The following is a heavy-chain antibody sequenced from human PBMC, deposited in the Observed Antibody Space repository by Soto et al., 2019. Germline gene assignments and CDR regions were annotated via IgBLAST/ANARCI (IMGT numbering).Heavy chain of an antibody. Sequence: SETLSLTCAVYGGSFSGYYWSWIRQPPGKGLEWIGEINHSGSTNYNPSLKSRVTISVDTSKNQFSLKLSSVTAADTAEYYCAGDSRRGVTTNFNWFDPWGQGTQVT. CDR3: AGDSRRGVTTNFNWFDP. V-gene: IGHV4-34*01. CDR2: INHSGST. J-gene: IGHJ5*02. CDR1: GGSFSGYY. D-gene: IGHD3-10*01.